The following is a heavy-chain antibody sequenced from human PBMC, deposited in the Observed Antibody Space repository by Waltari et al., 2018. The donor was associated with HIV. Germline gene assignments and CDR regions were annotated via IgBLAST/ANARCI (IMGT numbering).Heavy chain of an antibody. Sequence: QLQLQESGPGLVKPSETLSLTCTVSGCSISSSSYYWGWIRQPPGKGLEWIGSIYYSGSTYYNPSLKSRVTISVDTSKNQFSLKLSSVTAADTAVYYCARHVGSSEDYFDYWGQGTLVTVSS. J-gene: IGHJ4*02. V-gene: IGHV4-39*01. CDR1: GCSISSSSYY. D-gene: IGHD6-13*01. CDR2: IYYSGST. CDR3: ARHVGSSEDYFDY.